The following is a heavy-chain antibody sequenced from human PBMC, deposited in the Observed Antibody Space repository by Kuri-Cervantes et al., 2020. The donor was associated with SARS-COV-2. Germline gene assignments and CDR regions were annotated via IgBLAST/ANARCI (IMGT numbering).Heavy chain of an antibody. CDR3: ARGTWDYCTNGVCYRNWFDP. Sequence: SETLSLTCTVSGGSISSYYWSWIRQPPGKGLEWIGYIYYSGSTNYNPSLKSRVTISVDTSKNQFSLKLSSVTAADTAVYYCARGTWDYCTNGVCYRNWFDPWGQGTPVTVSS. V-gene: IGHV4-59*01. CDR1: GGSISSYY. CDR2: IYYSGST. J-gene: IGHJ5*02. D-gene: IGHD2-8*01.